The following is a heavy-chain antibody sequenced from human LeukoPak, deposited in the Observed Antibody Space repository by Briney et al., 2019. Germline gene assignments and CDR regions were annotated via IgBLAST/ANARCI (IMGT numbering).Heavy chain of an antibody. J-gene: IGHJ4*02. V-gene: IGHV3-7*04. Sequence: PGGSLRLSCAASGFTFSDYWMTWVRQAPGKGLEWVANIKQDGSEKYYVDSVKGRFTISRDNAKNSLYLQMNSLRAEDTAVYYCARGAIGSGLMNYWGQGTLVTVSS. CDR3: ARGAIGSGLMNY. D-gene: IGHD6-19*01. CDR1: GFTFSDYW. CDR2: IKQDGSEK.